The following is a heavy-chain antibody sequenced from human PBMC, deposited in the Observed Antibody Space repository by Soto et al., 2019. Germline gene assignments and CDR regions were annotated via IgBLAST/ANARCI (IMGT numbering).Heavy chain of an antibody. J-gene: IGHJ5*02. CDR3: AIWFGELFPTDWFDP. CDR1: GFTFSSYS. CDR2: ISSSSSYI. D-gene: IGHD3-10*01. Sequence: GGSLRLSCAASGFTFSSYSMNWVRQAPGKGLEWVSSISSSSSYIYYADSVKGRFTISRDNAKNSLYLQMNSLRAEDTAVYYCAIWFGELFPTDWFDPWGQGTLVTVSS. V-gene: IGHV3-21*01.